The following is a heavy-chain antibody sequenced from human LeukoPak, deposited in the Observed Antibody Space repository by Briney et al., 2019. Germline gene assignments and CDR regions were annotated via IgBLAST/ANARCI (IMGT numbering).Heavy chain of an antibody. D-gene: IGHD1-26*01. CDR3: AKDSWRYSGTFDI. Sequence: SETLSLTCAVHGGSFSGYYWSWIRQPPGKGLEWIGEINHSGSTNYNPSLKSRVTISVDTSKNQFSLKLSSVTAADTAVYYCAKDSWRYSGTFDIWGQGTMLTVSS. J-gene: IGHJ3*02. V-gene: IGHV4-34*01. CDR1: GGSFSGYY. CDR2: INHSGST.